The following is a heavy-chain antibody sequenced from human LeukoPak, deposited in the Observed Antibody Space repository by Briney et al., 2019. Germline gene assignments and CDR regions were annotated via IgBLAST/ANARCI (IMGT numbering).Heavy chain of an antibody. D-gene: IGHD3-10*01. CDR2: IWYDGSNK. V-gene: IGHV3-33*01. CDR1: GFTFSSYG. CDR3: ARDLTGYGAGSYYRY. J-gene: IGHJ4*02. Sequence: GRSLRLSCAASGFTFSSYGMHWVRQAPGKGLEWVAVIWYDGSNKYYADSVKGRFTISRDNSKNTLYLQMNSLRAEATAVYYCARDLTGYGAGSYYRYWGEGTLVTVSS.